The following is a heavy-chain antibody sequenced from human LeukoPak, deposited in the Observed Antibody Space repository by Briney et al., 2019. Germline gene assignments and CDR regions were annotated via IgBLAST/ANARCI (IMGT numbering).Heavy chain of an antibody. V-gene: IGHV4-59*12. D-gene: IGHD4-23*01. CDR1: GGSISTYY. Sequence: SETLSLTCTVSGGSISTYYWSWIRQPPGKGLEWIGYIYYSGSTYYNPSLKSRVTISVDTSKNQFSLKLSSVTAADTAVYYCARDIGPTVVTQGLFDYWGQGTLVTVSS. CDR3: ARDIGPTVVTQGLFDY. J-gene: IGHJ4*02. CDR2: IYYSGST.